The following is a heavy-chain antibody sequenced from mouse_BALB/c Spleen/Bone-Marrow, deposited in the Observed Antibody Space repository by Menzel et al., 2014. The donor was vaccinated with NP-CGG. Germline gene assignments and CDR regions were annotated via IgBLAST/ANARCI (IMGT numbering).Heavy chain of an antibody. Sequence: EVKLVESGGGLVKPGGSLKLSCAASGFTFSSYAMSWVRQTPEKRLEWVASISSGGSTYYPDSVKGRFTISRDNARNILYLQMSSLRSEDTAMYYCARDGSSYYAMDYWGHGTSVTVSS. CDR2: ISSGGST. D-gene: IGHD1-1*01. V-gene: IGHV5-6-5*01. CDR3: ARDGSSYYAMDY. J-gene: IGHJ4*01. CDR1: GFTFSSYA.